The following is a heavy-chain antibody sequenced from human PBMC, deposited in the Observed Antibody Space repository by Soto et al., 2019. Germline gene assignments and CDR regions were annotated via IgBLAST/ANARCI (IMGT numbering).Heavy chain of an antibody. CDR1: GFTFSSYW. Sequence: PGGSLRLCCAASGFTFSSYWMNWVRQAPGKGLEWVANIKQDGGEKNYVDSVKGRFTISRDNARNSLSLQMNSLRAEDTAVYYCARDRAMDDYWGQGTLVTVSS. V-gene: IGHV3-7*01. CDR3: ARDRAMDDY. J-gene: IGHJ4*02. CDR2: IKQDGGEK.